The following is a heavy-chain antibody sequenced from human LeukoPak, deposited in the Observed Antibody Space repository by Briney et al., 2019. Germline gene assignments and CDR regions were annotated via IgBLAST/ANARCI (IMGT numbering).Heavy chain of an antibody. J-gene: IGHJ4*02. CDR1: GFTFSSYA. CDR3: ARPWQNYYDSAFDY. Sequence: GRSLRLSCAASGFTFSSYAMHWVRQAPGKGLEWVAVISYDGSNKYYADSVKGRFTISRDNSKNTLYLQMNSLRAEDTAVYYCARPWQNYYDSAFDYWGQGTLVTASS. CDR2: ISYDGSNK. D-gene: IGHD3-22*01. V-gene: IGHV3-30-3*01.